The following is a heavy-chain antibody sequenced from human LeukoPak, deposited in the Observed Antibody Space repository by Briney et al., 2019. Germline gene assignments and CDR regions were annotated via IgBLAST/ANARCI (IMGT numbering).Heavy chain of an antibody. D-gene: IGHD3-3*01. CDR1: GGSITNNNYY. Sequence: PSETLSLTCTVSGGSITNNNYYWGWIRQSPGKGLEWIGSIYHSGSTYYNPSLKSRVTISVDTSKNHFSLKLSSVTAADTAVYSCARHKYYNFWGSFNWLDPWGQGTLVTVSS. CDR3: ARHKYYNFWGSFNWLDP. CDR2: IYHSGST. J-gene: IGHJ5*02. V-gene: IGHV4-39*01.